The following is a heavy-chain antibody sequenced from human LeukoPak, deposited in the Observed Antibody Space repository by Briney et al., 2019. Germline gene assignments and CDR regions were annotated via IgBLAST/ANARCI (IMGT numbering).Heavy chain of an antibody. D-gene: IGHD5-24*01. J-gene: IGHJ4*02. Sequence: PGGSLRLSCAASGFTFSSNWMNWVRQAPGKGLVWVSRINSDGSTITYADSVKGRFTISRDNAKNTLYLQMNSLRSDDTAVYYCARDLEPLFDYWGQGTLVTVSS. V-gene: IGHV3-74*01. CDR2: INSDGSTI. CDR1: GFTFSSNW. CDR3: ARDLEPLFDY.